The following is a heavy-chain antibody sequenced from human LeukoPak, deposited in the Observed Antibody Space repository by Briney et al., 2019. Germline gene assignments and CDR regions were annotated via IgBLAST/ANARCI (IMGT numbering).Heavy chain of an antibody. CDR2: IFSSGST. J-gene: IGHJ4*02. Sequence: PGESLSLTCTVSGGSISGYYWSWIRQPPGKGLEWIGYIFSSGSTNYNPSLKSRVTISEDTSVNQFFLKLSSVTAADTAVYYCARHYYDRSDSYSFDYWGQGTLVTVSS. CDR3: ARHYYDRSDSYSFDY. CDR1: GGSISGYY. V-gene: IGHV4-59*08. D-gene: IGHD3-22*01.